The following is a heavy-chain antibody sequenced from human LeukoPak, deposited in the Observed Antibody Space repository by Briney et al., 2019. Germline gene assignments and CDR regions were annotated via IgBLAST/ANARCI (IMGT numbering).Heavy chain of an antibody. D-gene: IGHD2-15*01. V-gene: IGHV4-4*07. CDR3: ARDGVGYCSGGSCYRWFDP. CDR1: GGSISSYY. Sequence: SETLSLTCTVSGGSISSYYWSWIRQPAGKGLEWIGRIYTSGSTNYNPSLKSRVTMSVDTSKNQFSLKLSSVTAADTAVYYCARDGVGYCSGGSCYRWFDPWGQGTLVTVSS. CDR2: IYTSGST. J-gene: IGHJ5*02.